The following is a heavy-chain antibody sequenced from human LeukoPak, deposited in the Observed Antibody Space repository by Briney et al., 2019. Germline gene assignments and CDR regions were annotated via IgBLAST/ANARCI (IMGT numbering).Heavy chain of an antibody. Sequence: GGSLRLSCAAPGFTFSSYAMSWVRQAPGKGLEWVSAISGSGGSAYYADSVKGRFTISRDNSKNTLYLQMNSLRAEDTAVYYCAKGGYCSSTSCLGYFDYWGQGTLVTVSS. CDR2: ISGSGGSA. CDR3: AKGGYCSSTSCLGYFDY. CDR1: GFTFSSYA. D-gene: IGHD2-2*03. V-gene: IGHV3-23*01. J-gene: IGHJ4*02.